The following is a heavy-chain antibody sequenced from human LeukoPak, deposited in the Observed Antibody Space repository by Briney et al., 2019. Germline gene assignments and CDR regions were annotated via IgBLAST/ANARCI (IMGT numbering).Heavy chain of an antibody. D-gene: IGHD3-22*01. Sequence: SETLSLTCAVYGGSFSGYYWSWIRQPPGKGLEWIGEINHSGSTNYNPSLKSRVTISVDTSKNQFSLKLSSVTAADTAVYYCARVEDYYDSSVFDYWGQGTLVTVSS. V-gene: IGHV4-34*01. CDR2: INHSGST. CDR3: ARVEDYYDSSVFDY. CDR1: GGSFSGYY. J-gene: IGHJ4*02.